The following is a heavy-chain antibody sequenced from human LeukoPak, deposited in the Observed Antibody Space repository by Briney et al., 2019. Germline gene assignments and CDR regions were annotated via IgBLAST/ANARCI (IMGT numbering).Heavy chain of an antibody. CDR1: GFTFSSYG. J-gene: IGHJ3*02. V-gene: IGHV3-23*01. Sequence: GGSLRLSCAASGFTFSSYGMSWVRQAPGKGLEWVSAISGSGGSTYYADSVKDRFTISRDNSKNTLYLQMNSLRAEDTAVYYCAKFAHYYDSMDAFDIWGQGTMVTVSS. CDR3: AKFAHYYDSMDAFDI. CDR2: ISGSGGST. D-gene: IGHD3-22*01.